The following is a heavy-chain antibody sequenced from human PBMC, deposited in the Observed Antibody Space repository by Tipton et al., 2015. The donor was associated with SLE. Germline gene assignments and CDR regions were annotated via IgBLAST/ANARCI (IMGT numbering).Heavy chain of an antibody. CDR2: IYYSGST. CDR3: ARVLGSRYCSKGVCSSPFYYYYYMDV. V-gene: IGHV4-39*07. J-gene: IGHJ6*03. CDR1: GGSISSSSYY. Sequence: TLSLTCTVSGGSISSSSYYWGWIRQPPGKGLEWIGSIYYSGSTYYNPSLKSRVTISVDTSKNQFSLKLRFVTAADTALYYCARVLGSRYCSKGVCSSPFYYYYYMDVWGKGTSVTVSS. D-gene: IGHD2-8*01.